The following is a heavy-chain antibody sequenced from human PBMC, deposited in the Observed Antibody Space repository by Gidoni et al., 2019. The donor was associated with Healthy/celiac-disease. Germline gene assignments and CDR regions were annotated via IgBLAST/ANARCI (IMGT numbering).Heavy chain of an antibody. J-gene: IGHJ4*02. V-gene: IGHV3-15*01. Sequence: EVQLVESGGGLVKPGGSLRLSCAASGFTFSNAWMSWVRQAPGKGLEWVGRIKSKTDGGTTDYAAPVKGRFTISRDDSKNTLYLQMNSLKTEDTAVYYCTTESGYIWGSYRHWGQGTLVTVSS. CDR2: IKSKTDGGTT. D-gene: IGHD3-16*02. CDR1: GFTFSNAW. CDR3: TTESGYIWGSYRH.